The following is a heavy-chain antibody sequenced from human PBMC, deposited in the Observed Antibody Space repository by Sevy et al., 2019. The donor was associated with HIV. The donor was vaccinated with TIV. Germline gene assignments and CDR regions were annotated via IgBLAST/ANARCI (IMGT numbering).Heavy chain of an antibody. Sequence: GGSLRLSCAASGFSVSDYYMDWVRQAPGKGLEFISRSRNKIGGYITDYAASVDGRFTISRDDSMNSIYLQMNSLKSEDTAVYFCVRDSWYSIEVWGQGTLVTVSS. CDR1: GFSVSDYY. V-gene: IGHV3-72*01. CDR3: VRDSWYSIEV. CDR2: SRNKIGGYIT. J-gene: IGHJ4*02. D-gene: IGHD2-21*01.